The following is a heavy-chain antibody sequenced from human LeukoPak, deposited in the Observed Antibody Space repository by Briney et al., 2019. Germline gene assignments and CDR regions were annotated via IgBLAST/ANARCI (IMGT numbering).Heavy chain of an antibody. J-gene: IGHJ4*02. CDR1: GYTFTGYY. CDR2: INPNSGGT. V-gene: IGHV1-2*06. Sequence: ASVKVSCKASGYTFTGYYIHWVRQAPGQGLEWMGRINPNSGGTNYAQKFQGRVTMTRDTSISTAYMELSRLRSDDTAVYYCARVIDYDILTGYCYGFDYWGQGTLVTVSS. D-gene: IGHD3-9*01. CDR3: ARVIDYDILTGYCYGFDY.